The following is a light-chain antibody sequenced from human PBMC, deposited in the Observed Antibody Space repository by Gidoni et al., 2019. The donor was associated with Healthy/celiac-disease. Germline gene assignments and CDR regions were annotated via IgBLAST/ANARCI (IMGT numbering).Light chain of an antibody. V-gene: IGKV1-39*01. CDR1: QSISSY. Sequence: DIQMTQSPSSLSASVGDRVTITCRASQSISSYLNWYQQKPGKAPKLLIYAASSLQSGVPSRFSGSGSGTDFTLTISSLQPADFATYYCQQSYSTQWTFXQXTKVEIK. CDR3: QQSYSTQWT. CDR2: AAS. J-gene: IGKJ1*01.